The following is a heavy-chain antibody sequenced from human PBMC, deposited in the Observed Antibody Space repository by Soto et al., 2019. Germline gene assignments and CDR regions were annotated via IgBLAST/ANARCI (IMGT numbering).Heavy chain of an antibody. D-gene: IGHD3-22*01. CDR1: GFNFRSFG. V-gene: IGHV3-33*01. Sequence: GGSLRLSCAASGFNFRSFGMHWVRQAPGKGLEWVAVIYYDGSKQFYADSVKGRYTISRDYSRNTLYLQMNNLRAEDMALYYCARDDDPSGHYSRFDYWGQGTLVTVSS. CDR3: ARDDDPSGHYSRFDY. J-gene: IGHJ4*02. CDR2: IYYDGSKQ.